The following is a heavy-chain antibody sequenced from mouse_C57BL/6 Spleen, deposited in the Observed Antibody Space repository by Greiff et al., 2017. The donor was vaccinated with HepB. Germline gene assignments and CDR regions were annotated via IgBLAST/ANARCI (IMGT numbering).Heavy chain of an antibody. J-gene: IGHJ2*01. CDR3: ARHEDGYDPYYFDY. CDR1: GFTFSSYG. V-gene: IGHV5-6*01. CDR2: ISSGGSYT. D-gene: IGHD2-2*01. Sequence: EVQLVESGGDLVKPGGSLKLSCAASGFTFSSYGMSWVRQTPDKRLEWVATISSGGSYTYYPDSVKGRFTISRDNAKNTLYLQMSSLKSEDTAMYYCARHEDGYDPYYFDYWGQGTTLTVSS.